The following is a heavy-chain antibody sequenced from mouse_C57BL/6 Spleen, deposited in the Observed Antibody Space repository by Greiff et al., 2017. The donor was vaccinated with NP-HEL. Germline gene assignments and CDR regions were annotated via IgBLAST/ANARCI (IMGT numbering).Heavy chain of an antibody. Sequence: EVQLQESGPGLVKPSQSLSLTCSVTGYSITSGYYWNWIRQFPGNKLEWMGYISYDGSNNYNPSLKNRISITRDTSKNQFFLKLNSVTTEDTATYYCAREDYGSPDAMDYWGQGTSVTVSS. D-gene: IGHD1-1*01. V-gene: IGHV3-6*01. CDR3: AREDYGSPDAMDY. J-gene: IGHJ4*01. CDR2: ISYDGSN. CDR1: GYSITSGYY.